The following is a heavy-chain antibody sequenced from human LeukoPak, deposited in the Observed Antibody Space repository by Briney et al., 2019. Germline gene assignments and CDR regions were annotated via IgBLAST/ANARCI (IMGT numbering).Heavy chain of an antibody. J-gene: IGHJ6*02. CDR3: ARDPGYSAYYYYGMDV. CDR1: GYTFTSYD. CDR2: MNPNSGNT. D-gene: IGHD5-12*01. Sequence: GASVKVSCKASGYTFTSYDINWVRQATGQGLEWMGWMNPNSGNTGYAQKFQGRVTMTRNTSISTAYMELSSLRSEDTAVYYCARDPGYSAYYYYGMDVWGQGTTVTVSS. V-gene: IGHV1-8*01.